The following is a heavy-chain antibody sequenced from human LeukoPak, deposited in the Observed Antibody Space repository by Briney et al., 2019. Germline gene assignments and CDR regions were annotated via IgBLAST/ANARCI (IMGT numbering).Heavy chain of an antibody. J-gene: IGHJ6*03. V-gene: IGHV3-33*06. CDR3: AKAPYGSGNDYYYYYMDV. D-gene: IGHD3-10*01. CDR2: IWYDGSNK. CDR1: GFTFSSYG. Sequence: PGGSLRLSCAASGFTFSSYGMHWVRQAPGKGLEWVAVIWYDGSNKYYADSVKGRFTISRDNSKNTLYLQMNSLSAEDTAVYYCAKAPYGSGNDYYYYYMDVWGKGTTVTVSS.